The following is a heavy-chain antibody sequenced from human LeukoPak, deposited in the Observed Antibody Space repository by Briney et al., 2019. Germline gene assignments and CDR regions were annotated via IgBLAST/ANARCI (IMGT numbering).Heavy chain of an antibody. Sequence: GGSLRLSCAASGFTFSSYAMHWVRQAPGKGLEWVAVISYDGSNKYYADSVKGRFTISRDNSKNTLYLQMNSLRAEDTAVYYCAKDRTRSATPNYFDYWGQGTLVTVSS. J-gene: IGHJ4*02. CDR3: AKDRTRSATPNYFDY. V-gene: IGHV3-30-3*01. D-gene: IGHD1-14*01. CDR2: ISYDGSNK. CDR1: GFTFSSYA.